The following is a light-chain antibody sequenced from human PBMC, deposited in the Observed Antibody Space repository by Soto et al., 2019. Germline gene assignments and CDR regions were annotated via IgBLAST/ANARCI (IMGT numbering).Light chain of an antibody. CDR3: QQYHSLPHT. CDR1: QDIANY. V-gene: IGKV1-33*01. J-gene: IGKJ2*01. Sequence: DIQMTQSPSPLSASVGDSGTISCQASQDIANYLNWYQQKPGKPPKLLIYDASDLETGVPSRFSGGGSETDFTFTISSLQSEDIATYFCQQYHSLPHTFGQGTKLQIK. CDR2: DAS.